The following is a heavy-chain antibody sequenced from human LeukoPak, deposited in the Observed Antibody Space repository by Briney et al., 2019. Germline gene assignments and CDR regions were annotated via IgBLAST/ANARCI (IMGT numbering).Heavy chain of an antibody. V-gene: IGHV3-74*01. J-gene: IGHJ6*03. CDR1: GHSFACLY. CDR2: INSDGNTI. CDR3: ATSQSYMDV. Sequence: GGSLRLSCNDWGHSFACLYGQGLRQVPGKGLVWVSRINSDGNTINYADSVRGRYTVSRDNAKNTLYLQMNSLSVEDTAQYERATSQSYMDVWGKGTTVTVFS.